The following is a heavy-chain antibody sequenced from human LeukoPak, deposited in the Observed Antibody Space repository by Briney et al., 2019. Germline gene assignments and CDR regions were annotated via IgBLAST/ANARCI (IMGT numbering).Heavy chain of an antibody. CDR1: GGSFSGYY. J-gene: IGHJ5*02. CDR3: ARDWRDYDILTGYYTKGLDP. D-gene: IGHD3-9*01. Sequence: SETLSLTCAVYGGSFSGYYWSWIRQPPGKGLEWIGEINHSGSTNYNPSLKSRVTISVDTSKNQFSLKLSSVTAADTAVYYCARDWRDYDILTGYYTKGLDPWGQGTLVTVSS. CDR2: INHSGST. V-gene: IGHV4-34*01.